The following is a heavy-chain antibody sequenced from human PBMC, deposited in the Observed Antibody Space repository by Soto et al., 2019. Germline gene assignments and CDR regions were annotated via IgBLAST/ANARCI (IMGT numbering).Heavy chain of an antibody. J-gene: IGHJ4*02. D-gene: IGHD1-26*01. Sequence: PSENLPHPYTVSGGSASTSSYYLGWIRQPPGKGLEWIGTIYYTGSTSYSPSLKRRVTISVDTSKTQFSLNLSSVTATDTAVYYCAGRRAGDYYFDYWGQLTLGT. V-gene: IGHV4-39*01. CDR1: GGSASTSSYY. CDR2: IYYTGST. CDR3: AGRRAGDYYFDY.